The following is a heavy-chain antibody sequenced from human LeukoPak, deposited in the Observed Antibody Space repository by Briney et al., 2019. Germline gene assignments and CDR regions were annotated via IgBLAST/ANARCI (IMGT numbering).Heavy chain of an antibody. Sequence: KSSETLSLTCSVSAGSISRCTYYWGWIRQPLGKGLEWIGSIYYSGSTYYNPSLKSRVTMSVDTSKNQFSLRLSSVTAADTAMYYCARHLIYYESSDYYNWFDPWGQGTLVTVSS. J-gene: IGHJ5*02. D-gene: IGHD3-22*01. CDR1: AGSISRCTYY. CDR2: IYYSGST. V-gene: IGHV4-39*01. CDR3: ARHLIYYESSDYYNWFDP.